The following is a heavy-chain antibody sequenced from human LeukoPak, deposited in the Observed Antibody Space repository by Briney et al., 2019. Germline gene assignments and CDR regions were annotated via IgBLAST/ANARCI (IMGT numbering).Heavy chain of an antibody. D-gene: IGHD2-15*01. CDR2: ISDTGNT. Sequence: GGSLRLSCAASGFTFSNYAMSWVRQAPGKGLEWVSAISDTGNTYHADSVKGRFTISRDSSKNTLFLQMNRLRPEDAAVYYCAKAPVTTCRGAFCYPFDYWGLGTLVTVSS. CDR3: AKAPVTTCRGAFCYPFDY. J-gene: IGHJ4*02. CDR1: GFTFSNYA. V-gene: IGHV3-23*01.